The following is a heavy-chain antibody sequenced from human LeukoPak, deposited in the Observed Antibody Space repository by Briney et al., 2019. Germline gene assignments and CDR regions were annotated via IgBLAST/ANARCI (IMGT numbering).Heavy chain of an antibody. D-gene: IGHD6-19*01. J-gene: IGHJ6*02. CDR1: GFTVSSNY. V-gene: IGHV3-53*01. CDR3: ARDFSVAGYYYYGMDV. CDR2: IYSGGST. Sequence: GGSLRLSCAASGFTVSSNYMSWVRQAPGKGLEWVSVIYSGGSTYYADSVKGRFTISRDNSKNTLYLQMNSLRAEDTALYYCARDFSVAGYYYYGMDVWGQGTTVTVSS.